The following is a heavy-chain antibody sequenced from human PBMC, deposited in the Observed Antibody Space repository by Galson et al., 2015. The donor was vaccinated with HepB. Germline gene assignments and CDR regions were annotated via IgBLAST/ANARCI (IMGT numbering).Heavy chain of an antibody. CDR3: ASGDNDAFDI. J-gene: IGHJ3*02. CDR1: GLTVINNY. Sequence: SLRLSCAAPGLTVINNYMSWVRQAPGKGLEWVSVVYAGGNTYYADSVKGRFTISRDNSKNTLYLKMNSLRVEDTAVYYCASGDNDAFDIWGQGTMVTVSS. V-gene: IGHV3-53*01. CDR2: VYAGGNT. D-gene: IGHD4-23*01.